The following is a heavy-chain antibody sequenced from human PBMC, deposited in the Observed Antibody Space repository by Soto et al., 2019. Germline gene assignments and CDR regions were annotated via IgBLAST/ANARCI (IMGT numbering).Heavy chain of an antibody. CDR1: GGTFSSYA. CDR2: XXXXXGXX. J-gene: IGHJ6*02. Sequence: SVKVSCKASGGTFSSYAISLVRQAPGQGXXWXXGXXXXXGXXXYAQKFQGRVTITADESTSTAYMELSRLRSEDTAVYYCARDHPMDVWGQGTTVTVSS. V-gene: IGHV1-69*13. CDR3: ARDHPMDV.